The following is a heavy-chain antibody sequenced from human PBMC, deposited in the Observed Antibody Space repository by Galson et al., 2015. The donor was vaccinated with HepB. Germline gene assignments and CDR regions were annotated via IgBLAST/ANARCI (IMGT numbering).Heavy chain of an antibody. Sequence: SVKVSCKASGYTFRSYTISWVRQAPGQGLEWMGRIIPILGIANYAQKFQGRVTITADKSTSTAYMELSSLRSEDTAVYYCARVAHYSSSSHNYGMDVWGQGTTVTVSS. V-gene: IGHV1-69*02. CDR3: ARVAHYSSSSHNYGMDV. CDR1: GYTFRSYT. J-gene: IGHJ6*02. D-gene: IGHD6-6*01. CDR2: IIPILGIA.